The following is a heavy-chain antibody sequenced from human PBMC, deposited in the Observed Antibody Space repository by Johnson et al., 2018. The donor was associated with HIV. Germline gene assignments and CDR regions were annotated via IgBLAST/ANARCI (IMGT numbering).Heavy chain of an antibody. D-gene: IGHD6-13*01. CDR3: AKDRNLAAAGTDAFDI. CDR1: GFTFISYA. J-gene: IGHJ3*02. Sequence: VQLVESGGGLIQPGGSLRLSCAAPGFTFISYAMSWVRQAPGKGLEWVSAISGSGGSTYYADSVKGRFTISRDNSKNSLYLQMNSLRAEDTALYYCAKDRNLAAAGTDAFDIWGQGTTVTVSS. CDR2: ISGSGGST. V-gene: IGHV3-23*04.